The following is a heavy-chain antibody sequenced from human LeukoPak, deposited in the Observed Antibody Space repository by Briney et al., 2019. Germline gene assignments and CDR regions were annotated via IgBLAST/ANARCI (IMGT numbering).Heavy chain of an antibody. CDR1: GFTFSNAW. V-gene: IGHV4-34*01. CDR2: INHSGST. CDR3: ARHWRWLQSFDY. D-gene: IGHD5-24*01. Sequence: GSLRLSCAASGFTFSNAWMNWVRQPPGKGLEWIGEINHSGSTNYNPSLKSRVTISVDTSKNQFSLKLSSVTAADTAVYYCARHWRWLQSFDYWGQGTLVTVSS. J-gene: IGHJ4*02.